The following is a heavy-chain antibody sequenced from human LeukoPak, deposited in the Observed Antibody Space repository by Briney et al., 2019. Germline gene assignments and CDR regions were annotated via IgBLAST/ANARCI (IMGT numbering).Heavy chain of an antibody. CDR3: AGWFGELLSTNYYYYGMDV. V-gene: IGHV4-59*13. Sequence: SETLSLTCTVSGGSISSYYWSWIRQPPGKGLEWIGYIYYSGSTNYNPSLKSRVSISVDTSKNQFSLKLSSVTAADTAVYYCAGWFGELLSTNYYYYGMDVWGQGTTVTVSS. D-gene: IGHD3-10*01. CDR1: GGSISSYY. CDR2: IYYSGST. J-gene: IGHJ6*02.